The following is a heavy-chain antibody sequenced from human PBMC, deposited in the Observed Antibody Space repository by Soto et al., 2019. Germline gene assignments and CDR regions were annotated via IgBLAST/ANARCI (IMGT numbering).Heavy chain of an antibody. V-gene: IGHV4-4*02. D-gene: IGHD3-9*01. J-gene: IGHJ5*02. CDR3: AGQWAAGYGAFDP. Sequence: QVKLQESGPGLEKPSGPLSLTCAVSGGSISSDRWWTWVRQAPGKGLEWIGEIHDSGSTNYNLSLKSRVTISIDKSKNQFSLEMTSVTAADTAIYYCAGQWAAGYGAFDPWGQGTLVTVSS. CDR2: IHDSGST. CDR1: GGSISSDRW.